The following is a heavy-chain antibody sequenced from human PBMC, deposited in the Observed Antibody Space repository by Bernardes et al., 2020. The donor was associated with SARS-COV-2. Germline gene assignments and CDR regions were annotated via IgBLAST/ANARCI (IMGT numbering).Heavy chain of an antibody. CDR1: GGSLRSSSYY. CDR2: LYYRGRT. Sequence: TETLSLTCTVSGGSLRSSSYYWGWIRQPPGKGLEWIGSLYYRGRTYYNPSLKSRVPISVDTSKNQFSLKLSSVTAADTAVYYCASESVRQQLAYYYYYGMDVWGQGTTVTVS. D-gene: IGHD6-13*01. J-gene: IGHJ6*02. CDR3: ASESVRQQLAYYYYYGMDV. V-gene: IGHV4-39*01.